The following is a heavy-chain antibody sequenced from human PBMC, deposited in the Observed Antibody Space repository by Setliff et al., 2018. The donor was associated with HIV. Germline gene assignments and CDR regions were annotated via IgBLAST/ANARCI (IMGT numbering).Heavy chain of an antibody. V-gene: IGHV4-30-4*08. CDR2: IYYSGST. Sequence: PSETLSLTCAVYGGSFSGYYWSWIRQPPGKGLEWIGYIYYSGSTYYNPSLKSRVTISVDTSKNQFSLKLSSVTAADTAVYYCAREDASGSARRFDPWGQGTLVTVSS. J-gene: IGHJ5*02. CDR3: AREDASGSARRFDP. CDR1: GGSFSGYY. D-gene: IGHD3-10*01.